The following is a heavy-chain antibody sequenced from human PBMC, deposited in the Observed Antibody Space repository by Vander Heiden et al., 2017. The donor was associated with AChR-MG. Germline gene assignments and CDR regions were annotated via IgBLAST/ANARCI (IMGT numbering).Heavy chain of an antibody. J-gene: IGHJ4*02. Sequence: QVPLVQSGAEVTKPGASGKVSCKASGYTFTRYGISRVRQAPGQGLEWMGWISAYNGNTNYAQKLQGRVTMTTDTSTSTAYMELRSLRSDDTAVYYCAREGRSDFWSGYPPYYFDYWGQGTLVTVSS. CDR2: ISAYNGNT. CDR1: GYTFTRYG. V-gene: IGHV1-18*01. CDR3: AREGRSDFWSGYPPYYFDY. D-gene: IGHD3-3*01.